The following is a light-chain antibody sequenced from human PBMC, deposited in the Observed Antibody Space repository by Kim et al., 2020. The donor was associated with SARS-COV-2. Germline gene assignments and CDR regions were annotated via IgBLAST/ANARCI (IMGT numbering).Light chain of an antibody. CDR2: GAS. CDR3: QQSYSLPCT. J-gene: IGKJ2*02. CDR1: QTISNY. Sequence: DIQMTQSPSSLSASVGDRVTITCRASQTISNYLNWYKQKPGKAPELLTSGASSLRSGVPSRFSGSGSGTDFTLTIRSLQREDFATYVCQQSYSLPCTFGRGTKLEI. V-gene: IGKV1-39*01.